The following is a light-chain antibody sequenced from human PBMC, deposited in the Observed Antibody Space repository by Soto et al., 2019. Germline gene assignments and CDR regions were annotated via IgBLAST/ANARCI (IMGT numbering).Light chain of an antibody. Sequence: PGERATLSCRASQSVSRPSLAWYQQKPGLAPRLVIYDASSRATGIPDRFSCSGSGTDFTLTISRLEPEDFAVYYCQQYGSSPPYTFGQGTKLEI. CDR1: QSVSRPS. CDR3: QQYGSSPPYT. V-gene: IGKV3-20*01. CDR2: DAS. J-gene: IGKJ2*01.